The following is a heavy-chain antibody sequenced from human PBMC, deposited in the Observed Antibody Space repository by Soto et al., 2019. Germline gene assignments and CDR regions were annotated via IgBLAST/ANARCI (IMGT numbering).Heavy chain of an antibody. Sequence: EVQLVESGGGLVQPGGSLRLSCGASGFTFYTYWMNWVRQAPGMGLEWVANIKSDGSEKYYVDSVKGRFTISRDNTKNSMYLQMNGLRVEDTAMYHCMTEPGGWWGPGTLVTVSS. CDR3: MTEPGGW. J-gene: IGHJ4*02. D-gene: IGHD6-19*01. CDR2: IKSDGSEK. V-gene: IGHV3-7*01. CDR1: GFTFYTYW.